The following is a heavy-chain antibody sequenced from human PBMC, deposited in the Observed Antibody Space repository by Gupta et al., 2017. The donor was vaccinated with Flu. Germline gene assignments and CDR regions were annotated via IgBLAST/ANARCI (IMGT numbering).Heavy chain of an antibody. D-gene: IGHD6-25*01. J-gene: IGHJ6*02. CDR1: GGSISSDDYY. CDR2: RNT. Sequence: QLQLQESGPGLVKPSETLSLTCNVSGGSISSDDYYWGWIRQPPGKGLEWIGRNTYSNPSPKSRVTISVDTSKNQFSLRLRSVTAADTAVYYCARHRDSGYYYYGVDVWGQGTTVTVSS. V-gene: IGHV4-39*01. CDR3: ARHRDSGYYYYGVDV.